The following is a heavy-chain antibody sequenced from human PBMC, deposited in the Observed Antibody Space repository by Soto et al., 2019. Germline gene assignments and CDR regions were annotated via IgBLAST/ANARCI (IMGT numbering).Heavy chain of an antibody. CDR1: GFTFSNAW. CDR2: IKSKTDGGTT. CDR3: KGSYYGSGSYPTYYFDY. J-gene: IGHJ4*02. D-gene: IGHD3-10*01. Sequence: PGGSLRLSCAASGFTFSNAWMNWVRQAPGKGLEWVGRIKSKTDGGTTDYAAPVKGRFTISRDDSKNTLYLQMNSLKTEDTAVYYCKGSYYGSGSYPTYYFDYWGQGTLVTVSS. V-gene: IGHV3-15*07.